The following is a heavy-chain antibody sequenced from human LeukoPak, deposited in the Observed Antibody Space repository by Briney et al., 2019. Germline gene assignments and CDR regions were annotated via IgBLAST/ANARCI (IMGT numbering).Heavy chain of an antibody. Sequence: GGSLRLSCAASGFTFSSYGMSWVRQAPGKGLEWVSAISGSGGSTYYADSVKGRFTISRDNSKNTLYLQMNSLRAEDTAVYYCAKVRWFGELSTPDAFDIWGQGTMVTVSS. CDR2: ISGSGGST. J-gene: IGHJ3*02. D-gene: IGHD3-10*01. CDR3: AKVRWFGELSTPDAFDI. CDR1: GFTFSSYG. V-gene: IGHV3-23*01.